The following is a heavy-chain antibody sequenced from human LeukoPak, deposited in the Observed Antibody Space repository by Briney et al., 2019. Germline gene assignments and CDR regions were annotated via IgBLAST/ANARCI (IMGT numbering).Heavy chain of an antibody. CDR1: GLTFSSYG. J-gene: IGHJ4*02. CDR3: AKDKGPAAGPFDY. Sequence: PGGSLGLSCGASGLTFSSYGIHWVRQAPGKGLEWVEVISYDGSNKYYADSVKGRFTISRDNSKNTLYLQMNSLRAEDTAVYYCAKDKGPAAGPFDYWGQGTLVTVSS. V-gene: IGHV3-30*18. D-gene: IGHD6-13*01. CDR2: ISYDGSNK.